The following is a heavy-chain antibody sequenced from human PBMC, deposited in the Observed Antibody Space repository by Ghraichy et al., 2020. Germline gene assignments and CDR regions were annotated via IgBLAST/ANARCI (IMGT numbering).Heavy chain of an antibody. Sequence: LSLTCTVSGGSISSGGYYWSWIRQHPGKGLEWIGYIYYSGSTYYNPSLKSRVTISVDTSKNQFSLKLSSVTAADTAVYYCARGPTGVLSQTGDPLDYWGQGTLVTVSS. D-gene: IGHD7-27*01. CDR2: IYYSGST. CDR1: GGSISSGGYY. V-gene: IGHV4-31*03. CDR3: ARGPTGVLSQTGDPLDY. J-gene: IGHJ4*02.